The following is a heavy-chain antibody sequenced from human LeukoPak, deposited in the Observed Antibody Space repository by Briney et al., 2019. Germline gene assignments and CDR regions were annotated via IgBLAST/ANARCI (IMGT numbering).Heavy chain of an antibody. Sequence: ASVKVSCKASGYTFTDHYMHWVRQAPGQGLEWMGWISAYNGNTNYAQKLQGRVTMTTDTSTSTAYMELRSLRSDDTAVYYCARDRIRGYSYGYVGSGYWGQGTLVTVSS. CDR1: GYTFTDHY. CDR3: ARDRIRGYSYGYVGSGY. V-gene: IGHV1-18*04. J-gene: IGHJ4*02. CDR2: ISAYNGNT. D-gene: IGHD5-18*01.